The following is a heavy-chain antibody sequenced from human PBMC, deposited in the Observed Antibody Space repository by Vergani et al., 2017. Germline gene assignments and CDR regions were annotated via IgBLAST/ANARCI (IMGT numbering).Heavy chain of an antibody. CDR1: GYTFTGYY. V-gene: IGHV1-69*01. CDR3: ATTRYSYGYYMDV. CDR2: IIPIFGTA. J-gene: IGHJ6*03. Sequence: QVQLVQSGAEVKKPGASVKVSCKASGYTFTGYYMHWVRQAPGQGLEWMGGIIPIFGTANYAQKFQGRVTITADESTSTAYMELSSLRSEDTAVYYCATTRYSYGYYMDVWGKGTTVTVSS. D-gene: IGHD5-18*01.